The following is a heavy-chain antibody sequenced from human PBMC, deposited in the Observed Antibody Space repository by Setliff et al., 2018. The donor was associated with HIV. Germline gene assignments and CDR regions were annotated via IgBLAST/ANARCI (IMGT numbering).Heavy chain of an antibody. Sequence: SETLSLTCTVSGGSISSSSYYWGWIRQPPGKGLEWIGSIYYSGSTYYNPSLKSRVTISVDTSKNQFSLKLSSVTAADTAVYYCARDGVATTEGYWGQGTLVTVSS. V-gene: IGHV4-39*02. CDR1: GGSISSSSYY. D-gene: IGHD5-12*01. J-gene: IGHJ4*02. CDR3: ARDGVATTEGY. CDR2: IYYSGST.